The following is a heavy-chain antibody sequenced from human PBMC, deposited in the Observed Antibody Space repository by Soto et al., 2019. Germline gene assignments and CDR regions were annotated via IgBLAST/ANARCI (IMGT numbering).Heavy chain of an antibody. CDR3: ARDRYSYYDFWSGSLPYYYYGMDV. D-gene: IGHD3-3*01. V-gene: IGHV3-7*01. Sequence: GGSLRLSCXAAGVTSSGYWMSWVRQTPGKGLEWVANIKQDGSEKYYVDSVKGRFTISRDNAKNSLYLQMNSLRAEDTAVYYCARDRYSYYDFWSGSLPYYYYGMDVWGQGTTVTVSS. CDR2: IKQDGSEK. J-gene: IGHJ6*02. CDR1: GVTSSGYW.